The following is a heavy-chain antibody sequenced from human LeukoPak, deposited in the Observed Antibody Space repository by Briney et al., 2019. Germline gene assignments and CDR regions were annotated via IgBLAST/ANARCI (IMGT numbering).Heavy chain of an antibody. Sequence: QTGGSLRLSCAASGFTFSNHWMTWVRQAPGKGLEWVANMNQEGSEKYYVDSVKGRFTISRDNAKNSLYLQMNSLRAEDTAVYYCARRGSGYTEPIDYWGQGTLVTVSS. CDR1: GFTFSNHW. D-gene: IGHD5-12*01. CDR2: MNQEGSEK. CDR3: ARRGSGYTEPIDY. J-gene: IGHJ4*02. V-gene: IGHV3-7*01.